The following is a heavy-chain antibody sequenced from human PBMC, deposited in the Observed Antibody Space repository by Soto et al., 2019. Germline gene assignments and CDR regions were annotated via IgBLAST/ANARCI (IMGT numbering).Heavy chain of an antibody. V-gene: IGHV1-2*02. D-gene: IGHD1-7*01. J-gene: IGHJ5*02. Sequence: ASVKVSCKSSGYTFTAYYLHWVRQAPGQGLEWMGWSNPNSGVTNYAQKFQDRVTMTRDTSISTAYMDLDSLKSDDTAVYYCGRIGVCARELVAWGQGTLVTVSS. CDR2: SNPNSGVT. CDR3: GRIGVCARELVA. CDR1: GYTFTAYY.